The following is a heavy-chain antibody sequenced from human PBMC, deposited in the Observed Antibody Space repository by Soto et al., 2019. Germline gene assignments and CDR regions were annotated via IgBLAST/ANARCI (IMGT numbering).Heavy chain of an antibody. CDR1: GGSFSGYY. CDR3: ARVVVAATRFARYYYYMDV. V-gene: IGHV4-34*01. J-gene: IGHJ6*03. D-gene: IGHD2-15*01. CDR2: INHSGST. Sequence: SETLSLTCAVYGGSFSGYYWSWIRQPPGKGLEWIGEINHSGSTNYNPSLKSRVTISVDTSKNQFSLKLGSVTAADTAVYYCARVVVAATRFARYYYYMDVWGKGTTVTVSS.